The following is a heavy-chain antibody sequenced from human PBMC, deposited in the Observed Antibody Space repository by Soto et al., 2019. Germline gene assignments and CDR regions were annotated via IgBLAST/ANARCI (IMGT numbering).Heavy chain of an antibody. CDR1: GGSIDDYY. D-gene: IGHD3-16*02. V-gene: IGHV4-59*01. J-gene: IGHJ5*02. CDR2: ISDSGTT. CDR3: ARDRWTARANWFDP. Sequence: SETLSLTCSVFGGSIDDYYWSWARQAPGKGLEWIGHISDSGTTNFNPSLESRVTISVDRSRNLFSLKLRSVTAADTAVYYCARDRWTARANWFDPWGPGTLVTVSS.